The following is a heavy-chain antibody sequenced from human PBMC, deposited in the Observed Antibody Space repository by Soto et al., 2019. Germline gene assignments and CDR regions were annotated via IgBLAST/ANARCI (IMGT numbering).Heavy chain of an antibody. D-gene: IGHD2-2*01. J-gene: IGHJ5*02. V-gene: IGHV3-30-3*01. CDR3: ARDRGVVPADISTSGRGAGNWFDP. CDR1: GFTFSSYA. CDR2: ISYDGSNK. Sequence: PGGSLRLSCAASGFTFSSYAMHWVRQAPGKGLEWVAVISYDGSNKNYADSVKGRFTISRDNSKNTLYLQMNSLRAEDTAVYYCARDRGVVPADISTSGRGAGNWFDPWGQGTLVTVSS.